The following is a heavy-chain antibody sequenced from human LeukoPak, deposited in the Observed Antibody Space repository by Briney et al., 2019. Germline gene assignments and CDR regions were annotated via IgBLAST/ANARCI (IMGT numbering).Heavy chain of an antibody. J-gene: IGHJ4*02. V-gene: IGHV3-74*01. Sequence: GGTLRLSCAASGFTFSNYWMHWVRQVPGKGLVWVSRINDDGSATFYADSVKGRFTISRDNAKNTLFLQMSSLRAEDTAVYFCAREILAPGKTHDYWGQGTLVTVSS. CDR1: GFTFSNYW. CDR3: AREILAPGKTHDY. CDR2: INDDGSAT.